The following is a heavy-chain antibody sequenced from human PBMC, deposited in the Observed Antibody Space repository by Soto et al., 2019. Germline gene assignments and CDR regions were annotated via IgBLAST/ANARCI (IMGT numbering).Heavy chain of an antibody. J-gene: IGHJ5*02. V-gene: IGHV4-31*11. D-gene: IGHD3-10*01. CDR3: AKAGRFGELLDWFDP. CDR2: IYYSGST. Sequence: QVQLQESGPGLVKPSQTLSLTCAVSGGSITGRDYYWSWIRQHPGKGLEWIGYIYYSGSTYYNPSLTSRVTISLDTSKNQFSLKLSSVTAADTAVYYCAKAGRFGELLDWFDPWGQGTLVTVSS. CDR1: GGSITGRDYY.